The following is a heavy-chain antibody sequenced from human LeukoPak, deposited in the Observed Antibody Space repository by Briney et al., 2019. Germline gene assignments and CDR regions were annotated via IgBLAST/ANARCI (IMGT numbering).Heavy chain of an antibody. CDR3: AKGVKQQQSFIDY. Sequence: GGSLRLSCAASGFTFSSYAMGWVRQAPGKGLEWVSAISGSGGSTYYADSVKGRFTISRDNSKNTLYLQMNSLRAEDTAVYYCAKGVKQQQSFIDYWGQGTLVTVSS. V-gene: IGHV3-23*01. CDR1: GFTFSSYA. J-gene: IGHJ4*02. D-gene: IGHD6-13*01. CDR2: ISGSGGST.